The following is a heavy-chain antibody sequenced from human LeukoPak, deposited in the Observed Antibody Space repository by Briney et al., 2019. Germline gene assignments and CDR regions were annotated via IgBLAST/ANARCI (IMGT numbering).Heavy chain of an antibody. CDR1: AYNFRDDV. CDR3: SAYYWDYFDY. J-gene: IGHJ4*02. CDR2: IRSKRYGGTI. V-gene: IGHV3-49*04. Sequence: LRFNCKTSAYNFRDDVMSWVRQAGGMGRLLVGFIRSKRYGGTIEYAASVKGRFTISRDDSKSIAYLQMNSLKTEDTAVYYCSAYYWDYFDYWGQGTQVTVSS. D-gene: IGHD3-3*01.